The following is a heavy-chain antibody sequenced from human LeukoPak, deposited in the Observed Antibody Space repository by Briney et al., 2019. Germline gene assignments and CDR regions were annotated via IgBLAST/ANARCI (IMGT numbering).Heavy chain of an antibody. CDR1: GDSVSSDSAA. CDR3: ARGPGSPDV. Sequence: SQTLSLTCAISGDSVSSDSAAWDWIRQSPSRGLEWLARTYFRSKWYYDYALAVKGRITINPDTSKNQFSLQLYSVTPEDTAVYYCARGPGSPDVWGQGTTVTVSS. J-gene: IGHJ6*02. V-gene: IGHV6-1*01. CDR2: TYFRSKWYY. D-gene: IGHD1-26*01.